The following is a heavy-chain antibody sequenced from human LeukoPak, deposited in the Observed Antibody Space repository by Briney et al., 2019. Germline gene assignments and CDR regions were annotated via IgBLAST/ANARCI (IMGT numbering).Heavy chain of an antibody. CDR3: ARSTSLNYFDTSGHTES. D-gene: IGHD3-22*01. CDR1: GFTFRTYP. V-gene: IGHV3-30-3*01. CDR2: ISYDGAKT. Sequence: GGSLRLSCATSGFTFRTYPFHWVRRAPGKGLEWVAFISYDGAKTYYADSVKGRFTISRDSSEKTVYLHMSSLRPEDTAVYYCARSTSLNYFDTSGHTESWGQGTLVTVSS. J-gene: IGHJ5*02.